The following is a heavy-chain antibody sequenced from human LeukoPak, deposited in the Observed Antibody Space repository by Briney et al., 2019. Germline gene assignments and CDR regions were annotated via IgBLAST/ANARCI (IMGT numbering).Heavy chain of an antibody. CDR3: ARLNYYDSSGYSGGDY. J-gene: IGHJ4*02. Sequence: PSETLSLTCAVYGGSFSGYYWSWIRQPPGKGLEWIGEINHSGSTNYNPSLKSRVTISVDTSKNQFSLKLSSVTAADTAVYYCARLNYYDSSGYSGGDYWGQGTLVTVSS. V-gene: IGHV4-34*01. CDR1: GGSFSGYY. D-gene: IGHD3-22*01. CDR2: INHSGST.